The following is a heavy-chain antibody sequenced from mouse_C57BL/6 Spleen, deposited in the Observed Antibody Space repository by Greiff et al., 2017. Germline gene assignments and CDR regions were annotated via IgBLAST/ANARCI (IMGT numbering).Heavy chain of an antibody. V-gene: IGHV5-12*01. J-gene: IGHJ3*01. Sequence: EVHLVESGGGLVQPGGSLKLSCAASGFTFSDYYMYWVRQTPGKRLEWVAYISNGGGSTYYPDTVQGRFNISRDNAKNTLYLQMSRLKSEDTAMYYCARRDLLWSFAYWGQGTLVTVSA. CDR3: ARRDLLWSFAY. D-gene: IGHD2-1*01. CDR2: ISNGGGST. CDR1: GFTFSDYY.